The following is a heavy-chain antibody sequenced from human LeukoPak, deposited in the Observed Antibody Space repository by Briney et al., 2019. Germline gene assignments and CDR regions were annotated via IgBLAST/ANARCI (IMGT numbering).Heavy chain of an antibody. Sequence: PGGSLRLSCAASGFTFSSYSMNWVRQAPGKGLEWVSYISSSSSTIYYADPVKGRFTISRDNAKNSLYLQMNSLRAEDTAVYYCARSGRDGYNPPFDYWGQGTLVTVSS. J-gene: IGHJ4*02. CDR3: ARSGRDGYNPPFDY. D-gene: IGHD5-24*01. V-gene: IGHV3-48*01. CDR2: ISSSSSTI. CDR1: GFTFSSYS.